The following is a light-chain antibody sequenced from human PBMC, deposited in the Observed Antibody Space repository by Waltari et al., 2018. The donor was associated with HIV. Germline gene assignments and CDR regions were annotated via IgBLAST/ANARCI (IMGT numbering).Light chain of an antibody. Sequence: QSALTQPAPVSGSPGQSITLSCTGTSSDFGNYNLVPWYQQHQGKAHKLIIYEGIKRPSGVSNRISGSKSANTASLTISGLQAEDEADYFCSSYGGSSNWLFGGGTKLTVL. CDR1: SSDFGNYNL. V-gene: IGLV2-23*01. CDR3: SSYGGSSNWL. CDR2: EGI. J-gene: IGLJ2*01.